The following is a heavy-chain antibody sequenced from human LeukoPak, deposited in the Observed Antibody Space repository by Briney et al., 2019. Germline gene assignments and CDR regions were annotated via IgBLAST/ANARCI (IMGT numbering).Heavy chain of an antibody. Sequence: ASVTVSCKASGYTFTSYAMNWVRQAPGQGLEWMGWINTNTGNPTYAQGFTGRFVFSLDTSVSTAYLQISSLKAEDTAVYYCARDSFYAVARPFDYWGQGTLVTVSS. CDR2: INTNTGNP. CDR1: GYTFTSYA. CDR3: ARDSFYAVARPFDY. J-gene: IGHJ4*02. D-gene: IGHD6-19*01. V-gene: IGHV7-4-1*02.